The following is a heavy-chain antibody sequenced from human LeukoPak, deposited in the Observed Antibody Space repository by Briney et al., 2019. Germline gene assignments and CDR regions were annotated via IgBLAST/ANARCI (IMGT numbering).Heavy chain of an antibody. Sequence: ASVKVSCKASGYTFTSYYMHWVRQAPGQGLEWMGIINPSGGSTSYAQKFQGRVTMTRDMSTSTVYMELSSLRSEDTAVYYCARDTRDSSGYYSFSGFDYWGQGTLVTVPS. CDR3: ARDTRDSSGYYSFSGFDY. J-gene: IGHJ4*02. CDR1: GYTFTSYY. CDR2: INPSGGST. V-gene: IGHV1-46*01. D-gene: IGHD3-22*01.